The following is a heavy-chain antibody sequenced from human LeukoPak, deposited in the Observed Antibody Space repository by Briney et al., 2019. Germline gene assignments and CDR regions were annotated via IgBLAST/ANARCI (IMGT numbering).Heavy chain of an antibody. J-gene: IGHJ3*02. CDR2: INPISGGT. CDR1: GYTFTGYY. V-gene: IGHV1-2*02. Sequence: ASVKVSCKASGYTFTGYYMHWVRQAPGQGLEWMGWINPISGGTNYAQKFQGRVTMTRDTSISTAYMELSRLRFEDTAVYYCEGIDETIWFGDRDKDAFDIWGQGTMVTVSS. D-gene: IGHD3-10*01. CDR3: EGIDETIWFGDRDKDAFDI.